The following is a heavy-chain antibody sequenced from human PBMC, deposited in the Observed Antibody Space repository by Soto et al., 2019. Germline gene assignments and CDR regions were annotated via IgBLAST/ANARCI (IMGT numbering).Heavy chain of an antibody. CDR3: ARDTVLTGMFDF. D-gene: IGHD4-17*01. Sequence: PSETLSLTCTVSGGSIGSYHWSWVRQPPGKGLEWIASVYYTGTTNYNPSLGSRVTISIDAPGDRFSMEITSVTAADTAIYYCARDTVLTGMFDFWGQGTLVTVSS. CDR1: GGSIGSYH. J-gene: IGHJ4*02. CDR2: VYYTGTT. V-gene: IGHV4-59*01.